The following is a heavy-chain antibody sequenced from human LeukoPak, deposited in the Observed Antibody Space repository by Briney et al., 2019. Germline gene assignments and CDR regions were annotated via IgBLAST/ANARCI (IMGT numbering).Heavy chain of an antibody. J-gene: IGHJ4*02. CDR1: GGSISSSSYY. V-gene: IGHV4-39*07. D-gene: IGHD3-9*01. CDR2: IYYSGST. CDR3: ATLRYPGY. Sequence: SETLSLTCTVSGGSISSSSYYWGWIRQPPGKGLEWIGSIYYSGSTYYNPSLKSRVTISVDTSKNQFSLKLSSVTAADTAVYYCATLRYPGYWGQGTLVTVSS.